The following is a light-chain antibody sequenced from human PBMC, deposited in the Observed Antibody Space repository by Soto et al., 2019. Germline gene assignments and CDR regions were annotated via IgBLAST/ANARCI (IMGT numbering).Light chain of an antibody. V-gene: IGKV1-12*01. CDR3: LQAKSFPRT. Sequence: DIQMTQSPSSLSASVGDKVTITCRASQDVSIWLAWFQQKPGEAPKLLIYGASSLQSGVPSRFSGTGSGTDFTLTINSXQPEDFATYYCLQAKSFPRTFGGGTKVDIK. J-gene: IGKJ4*01. CDR1: QDVSIW. CDR2: GAS.